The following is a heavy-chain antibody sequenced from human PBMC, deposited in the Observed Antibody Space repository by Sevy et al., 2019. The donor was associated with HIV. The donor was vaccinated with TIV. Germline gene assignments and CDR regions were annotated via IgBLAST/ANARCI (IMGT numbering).Heavy chain of an antibody. Sequence: ASVKVSCKLCGGSISSYLVTWVRQAPGQGLEWMGGIIPIIGSPNYAQRFQGRLTITADTSTKTAYMDLSSLSSEDTAVYYCARDYAIAASGTPSAFDIWGQGTMVTVSS. J-gene: IGHJ3*02. CDR1: GGSISSYL. CDR2: IIPIIGSP. D-gene: IGHD6-25*01. CDR3: ARDYAIAASGTPSAFDI. V-gene: IGHV1-69*06.